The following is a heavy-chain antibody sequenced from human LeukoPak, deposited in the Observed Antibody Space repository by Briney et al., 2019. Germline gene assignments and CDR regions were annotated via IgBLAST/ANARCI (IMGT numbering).Heavy chain of an antibody. CDR3: ARGEMATIFL. V-gene: IGHV4-59*01. CDR2: IYYSGST. J-gene: IGHJ4*02. Sequence: SETLSLTCTVSGGSINDYYWTWIRQPPGKGLEWVGYIYYSGSTNYNPSLKSRVTISLDPSKTQFSLNLNSVTAADTAVYFGARGEMATIFLWGQGTLVTVSS. CDR1: GGSINDYY. D-gene: IGHD5-24*01.